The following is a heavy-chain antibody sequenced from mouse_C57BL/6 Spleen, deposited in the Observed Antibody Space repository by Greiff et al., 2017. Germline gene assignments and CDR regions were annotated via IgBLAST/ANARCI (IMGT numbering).Heavy chain of an antibody. CDR2: IWRGGST. CDR3: AIPTGTDYAMDY. V-gene: IGHV2-5*01. Sequence: VKLQESGPGLVRPSQRLSITCTVSGFSLTSYGVHWVRQSPGKGLEWLGVIWRGGSTDYNAAFMSRLSITKDNSKSQVFFKMNSLQADDTAIYYCAIPTGTDYAMDYWGQGTSVTVSS. CDR1: GFSLTSYG. J-gene: IGHJ4*01. D-gene: IGHD4-1*02.